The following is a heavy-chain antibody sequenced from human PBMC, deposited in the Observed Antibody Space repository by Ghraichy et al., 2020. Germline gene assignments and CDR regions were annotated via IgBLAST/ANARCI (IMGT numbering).Heavy chain of an antibody. V-gene: IGHV4-30-2*01. D-gene: IGHD3-10*01. J-gene: IGHJ4*02. CDR3: ARATRAYFHDSGDYYRGLGPFDY. CDR1: GGSITSGGFS. CDR2: IWQRGTT. Sequence: SETLSLTCAVSGGSITSGGFSWSWVRQLPGGGLEWIGYIWQRGTTYYNPSLRGRVTISLDRSKNYFSLKLSSVTDADTSVYYCARATRAYFHDSGDYYRGLGPFDYWGRGAQVIVAS.